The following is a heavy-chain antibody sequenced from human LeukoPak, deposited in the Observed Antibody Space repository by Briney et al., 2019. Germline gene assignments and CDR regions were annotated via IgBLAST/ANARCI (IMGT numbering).Heavy chain of an antibody. V-gene: IGHV3-23*01. CDR1: GFTVSSNY. D-gene: IGHD3-3*01. J-gene: IGHJ4*02. CDR2: ISGSGGST. CDR3: AKGGYDFWSGYLFDY. Sequence: PGGSLRLSCAASGFTVSSNYMSWVRQAPGKGLEWVSAISGSGGSTYYADSVKGRFTISRDNSKNTLYLQMNSLRAEDTAVYYCAKGGYDFWSGYLFDYWGQGTLVTVSS.